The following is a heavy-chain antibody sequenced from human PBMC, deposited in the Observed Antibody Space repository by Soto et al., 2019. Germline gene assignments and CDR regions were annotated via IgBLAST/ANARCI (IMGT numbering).Heavy chain of an antibody. Sequence: EVQLVESGGGLVQPGRSLRLSCAASGFTFDEYAMHWVRQAPGKGLEWVSGISWNSGSIGYADSVKGRFTISRDNAKNSLYLQMNSLRAEDTVLYYCAKATGLYSISWYLLNWFDPWGQGTLVTVSS. D-gene: IGHD6-13*01. CDR2: ISWNSGSI. V-gene: IGHV3-9*01. J-gene: IGHJ5*02. CDR3: AKATGLYSISWYLLNWFDP. CDR1: GFTFDEYA.